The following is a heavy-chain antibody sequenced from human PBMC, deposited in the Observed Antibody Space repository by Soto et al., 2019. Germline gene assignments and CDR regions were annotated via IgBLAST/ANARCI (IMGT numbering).Heavy chain of an antibody. Sequence: AETLSLTCTVSGGSISSYYWSWIRQPPGKGLEWIWYIYYSGSTNYNPSLKSRVTISVDTSKNQFSLKLTSVTAADTAMYFCASSPTAMVAPHXWGQGTLVTVSX. J-gene: IGHJ4*02. D-gene: IGHD5-18*01. V-gene: IGHV4-59*01. CDR1: GGSISSYY. CDR3: ASSPTAMVAPHX. CDR2: IYYSGST.